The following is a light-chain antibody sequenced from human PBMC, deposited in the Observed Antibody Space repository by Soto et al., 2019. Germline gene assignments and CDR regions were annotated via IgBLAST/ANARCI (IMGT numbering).Light chain of an antibody. J-gene: IGKJ4*01. CDR2: DAS. CDR3: QQRSKWPLT. V-gene: IGKV3-11*01. CDR1: QSVSSY. Sequence: EIGLTQSPATLSLSPGERATLSCRASQSVSSYLVWYQQKPGQAPRLLIYDASNRATGIPARFSGSGSGTDFTLTISSLEPEDFAVYYCQQRSKWPLTFGGGTKVEIK.